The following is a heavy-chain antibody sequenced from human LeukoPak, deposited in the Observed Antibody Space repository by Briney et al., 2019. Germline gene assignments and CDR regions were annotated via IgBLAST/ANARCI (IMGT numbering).Heavy chain of an antibody. Sequence: SGGSLRLSCAASGFTFSSYSMNWVRQAPGKGLEWVSYISSSSSTIYYADSVKGRFTISRDNAKNSLFLQMNSLRAEDTAVYYCARWRCSSTSCFFDYWGQGTLVTVSS. CDR2: ISSSSSTI. CDR3: ARWRCSSTSCFFDY. D-gene: IGHD2-2*01. CDR1: GFTFSSYS. V-gene: IGHV3-48*04. J-gene: IGHJ4*02.